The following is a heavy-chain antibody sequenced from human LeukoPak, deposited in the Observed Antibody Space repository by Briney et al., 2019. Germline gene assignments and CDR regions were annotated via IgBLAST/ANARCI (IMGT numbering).Heavy chain of an antibody. CDR2: RSIYNGNT. V-gene: IGHV1-18*01. Sequence: DSVKVSCKASGYDFINYGISWVRQAPGQGLEWMGWRSIYNGNTDYKLQGRVTMTTDTSTSTAYMELRSLRSDDTAVYYCARDDYDKWLRLGGWFDPWGQGTLVTVSS. D-gene: IGHD5-12*01. CDR3: ARDDYDKWLRLGGWFDP. J-gene: IGHJ5*02. CDR1: GYDFINYG.